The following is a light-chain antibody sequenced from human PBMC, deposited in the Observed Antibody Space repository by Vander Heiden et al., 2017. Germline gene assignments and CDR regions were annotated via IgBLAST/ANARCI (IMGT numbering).Light chain of an antibody. CDR3: QQYNNWPRT. V-gene: IGKV3-15*01. Sequence: EIVMTQSPATLSVSPGERATLPCRASQSVSSNLAWYQHKPGQAPRLLIYGASTRATAIPVRFSGSGSGTEFTLSISSLQSEDFAVYYCQQYNNWPRTLGQGTKVEIK. CDR1: QSVSSN. CDR2: GAS. J-gene: IGKJ1*01.